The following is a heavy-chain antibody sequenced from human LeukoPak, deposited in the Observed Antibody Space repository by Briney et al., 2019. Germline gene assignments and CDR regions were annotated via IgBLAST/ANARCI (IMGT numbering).Heavy chain of an antibody. Sequence: ASVKVSCKASGYTFTGYYMHWVRQAPGQGLEWMGWINPNSSGTNYAQKFQGRVTMTRDTSISTAYMELSRLRSDDTAVYYCARAENYYDSSGYHRPYYYYGMDVWGQGTTVTVSS. CDR1: GYTFTGYY. CDR2: INPNSSGT. J-gene: IGHJ6*02. CDR3: ARAENYYDSSGYHRPYYYYGMDV. V-gene: IGHV1-2*02. D-gene: IGHD3-22*01.